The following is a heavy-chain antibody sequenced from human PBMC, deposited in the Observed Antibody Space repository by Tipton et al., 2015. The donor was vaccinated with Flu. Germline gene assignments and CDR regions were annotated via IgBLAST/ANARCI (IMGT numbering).Heavy chain of an antibody. CDR2: SSGSSGHT. J-gene: IGHJ4*02. V-gene: IGHV4-4*08. Sequence: TLSLTCTVSGGSIIDYYRSWIRQPPGKGLVWIAYSSGSSGHTNYNPSLKSRGTISVDTSKNQFSLKLSSVTAADTAVHYCARGDCSSTSCLDYWGQGTLVTVSS. CDR1: GGSIIDYY. D-gene: IGHD2-2*01. CDR3: ARGDCSSTSCLDY.